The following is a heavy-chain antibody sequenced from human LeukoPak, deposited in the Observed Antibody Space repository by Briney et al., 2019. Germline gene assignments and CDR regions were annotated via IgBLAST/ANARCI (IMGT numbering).Heavy chain of an antibody. CDR1: GGSINSDY. CDR3: ARGGTTDAFDI. CDR2: IYYSGST. D-gene: IGHD2-2*01. J-gene: IGHJ3*02. V-gene: IGHV4-59*01. Sequence: KSSETLSLTCTVSGGSINSDYWSWIRQPPGKGLEWIGYIYYSGSTNYNPSLKSRVTISVDTSKNQFSLKLSSVTAADTAVYYCARGGTTDAFDIWGQGTMVTVSS.